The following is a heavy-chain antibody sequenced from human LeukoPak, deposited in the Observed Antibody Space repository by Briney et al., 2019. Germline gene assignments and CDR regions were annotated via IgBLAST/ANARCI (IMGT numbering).Heavy chain of an antibody. CDR3: ARVPRIAARPGYYYSSSMEV. V-gene: IGHV4-59*01. CDR2: IYYSGST. Sequence: SETLSLTCTVSGGSISSYYWSWIRQPPGKGLEWIGYIYYSGSTNYNPSLKSRVTISVDTSKNQFSLKLSSVTAADTAVYYCARVPRIAARPGYYYSSSMEVWAKGPRSPSP. D-gene: IGHD6-6*01. J-gene: IGHJ6*03. CDR1: GGSISSYY.